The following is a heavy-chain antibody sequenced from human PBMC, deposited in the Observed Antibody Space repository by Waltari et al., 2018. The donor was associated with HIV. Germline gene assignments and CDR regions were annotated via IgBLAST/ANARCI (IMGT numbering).Heavy chain of an antibody. Sequence: QVQLQESGPGLVKPSQTLSLTCTVSGGSISSGSYYWSWIRQPAGKGLEWIGRIYTSGSTNYNPALKSRVTISVDTSKNQFSLKLSSVTAADTAVYYCARDQEGATDYWGQGTLVTVSS. CDR2: IYTSGST. J-gene: IGHJ4*02. D-gene: IGHD1-26*01. CDR1: GGSISSGSYY. CDR3: ARDQEGATDY. V-gene: IGHV4-61*02.